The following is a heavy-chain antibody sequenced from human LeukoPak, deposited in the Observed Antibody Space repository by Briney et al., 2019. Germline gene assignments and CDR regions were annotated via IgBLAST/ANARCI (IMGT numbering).Heavy chain of an antibody. CDR1: GDSISIYY. Sequence: SETLSLTCTVSGDSISIYYWSWIRQPAGKGLEWIGRIYTSGSTNYNPSLKSRVTMSVDTSKNQFSLKLSSVTAADTAVYYCARMTSSGWYAAGYYFDYWGQGTLVTVSS. V-gene: IGHV4-4*07. CDR3: ARMTSSGWYAAGYYFDY. CDR2: IYTSGST. D-gene: IGHD6-19*01. J-gene: IGHJ4*02.